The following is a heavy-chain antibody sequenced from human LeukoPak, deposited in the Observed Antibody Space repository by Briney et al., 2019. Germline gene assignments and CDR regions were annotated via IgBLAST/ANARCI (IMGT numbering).Heavy chain of an antibody. CDR3: AKSTSIVVVPAALDY. CDR1: GFTFSSYA. CDR2: ISGSGGST. J-gene: IGHJ4*02. V-gene: IGHV3-23*01. Sequence: GSLSLSCAASGFTFSSYAMSWVRQAPGKGLEWVSAISGSGGSTYYADSVKGRFTISRDNSKNTLCLQMNSLRAEDTAVYYCAKSTSIVVVPAALDYWGQGTLVTVSS. D-gene: IGHD2-2*01.